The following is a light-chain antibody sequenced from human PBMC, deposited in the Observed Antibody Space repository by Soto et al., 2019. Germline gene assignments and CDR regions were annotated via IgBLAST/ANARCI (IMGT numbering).Light chain of an antibody. CDR3: CSYAGSSTPYYV. CDR1: SSDVGSYNL. CDR2: GGS. V-gene: IGLV2-23*01. Sequence: QSALTQPASVSGSPGQSITISCTGTSSDVGSYNLVSWYQQHPGKAPKLMIYGGSKRPSGVSNRFSGSKSGNTASLTISGLQAEDEADYYCCSYAGSSTPYYVFGTGTKVTVL. J-gene: IGLJ1*01.